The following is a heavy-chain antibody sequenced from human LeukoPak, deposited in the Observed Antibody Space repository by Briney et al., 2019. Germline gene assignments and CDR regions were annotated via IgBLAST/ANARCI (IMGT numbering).Heavy chain of an antibody. V-gene: IGHV3-33*01. CDR3: ARDCDTNSRYSWFDP. Sequence: PGGSLRLSCAASGFTFGSFGIHWVRQAPGKGLEWVAVIWSDGIKTYYGDSVKGRFTISRDTSRDTVYLQMNSLRAEDTAVYYCARDCDTNSRYSWFDPWGQGTLVTVSS. J-gene: IGHJ5*02. D-gene: IGHD6-13*01. CDR1: GFTFGSFG. CDR2: IWSDGIKT.